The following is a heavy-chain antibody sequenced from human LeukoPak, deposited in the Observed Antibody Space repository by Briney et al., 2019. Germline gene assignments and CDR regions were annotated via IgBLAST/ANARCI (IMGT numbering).Heavy chain of an antibody. CDR1: GGSISSGGYS. Sequence: SQTLSLTCAVSGGSISSGGYSWSWIRQPPGKGLEWFGYIYHSGSTYYNPSLKSRVTISVDRSKNQFSLKLSSVTAADTAVYYCARSVRLSNYDFWSGYQYYFDYWGQGTLVTVSS. V-gene: IGHV4-30-2*01. J-gene: IGHJ4*02. D-gene: IGHD3-3*01. CDR3: ARSVRLSNYDFWSGYQYYFDY. CDR2: IYHSGST.